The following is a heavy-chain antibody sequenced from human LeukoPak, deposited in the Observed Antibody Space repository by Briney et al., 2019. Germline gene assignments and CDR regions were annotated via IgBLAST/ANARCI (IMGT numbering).Heavy chain of an antibody. CDR1: GFTFDNYA. V-gene: IGHV3-23*01. CDR2: ISDSGDSR. CDR3: ARSLFLGKFDY. Sequence: GGSLRLSCAASGFTFDNYAMSWVRQAPGKGLERVSGISDSGDSRDYADSVKGRFTISRDNSKNTLYLQMNSLRAEDTAVYYCARSLFLGKFDYWGQGTLVTVSS. D-gene: IGHD3-16*01. J-gene: IGHJ4*02.